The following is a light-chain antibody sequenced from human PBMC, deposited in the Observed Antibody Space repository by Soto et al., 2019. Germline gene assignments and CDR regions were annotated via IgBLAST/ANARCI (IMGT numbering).Light chain of an antibody. J-gene: IGKJ1*01. CDR1: QGIGST. CDR3: QQYLHTPRT. CDR2: DAS. V-gene: IGKV3-15*01. Sequence: IVMTQSPATPSVSPAEIANPYFRASQGIGSTLAWYQQKPGQTPKLLIYDASTRATGVPARFSGGGSGTDFTLTISSLQAEDVAVYYCQQYLHTPRTCGQGTKVDIK.